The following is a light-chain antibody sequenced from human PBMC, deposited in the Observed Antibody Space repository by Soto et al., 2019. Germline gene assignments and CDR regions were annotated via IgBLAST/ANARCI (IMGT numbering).Light chain of an antibody. Sequence: QSVLTQPPSASGAPGQRVTISCTGSSSNIGAGYDVHWYQQLPGTAPKLLIYGNSNRPSGVPDRSSGSKSGTSASLAITGLQAEDEADYYCQSYDSRDVFGTGTKVTVL. J-gene: IGLJ1*01. CDR1: SSNIGAGYD. CDR3: QSYDSRDV. CDR2: GNS. V-gene: IGLV1-40*01.